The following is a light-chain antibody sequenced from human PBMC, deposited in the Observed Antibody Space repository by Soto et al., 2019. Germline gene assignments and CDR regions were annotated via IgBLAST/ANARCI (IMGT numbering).Light chain of an antibody. CDR3: SSYSTTDALLV. J-gene: IGLJ2*01. CDR2: EVS. V-gene: IGLV2-14*01. CDR1: SSDVGGYNY. Sequence: QSVLTQPASVSGSPGQSITISCTGTSSDVGGYNYVSWYQQHPGKAPKLMIYEVSNRPSGVSNRFSGSKSGNVASLTISGLQPEDEARYYCSSYSTTDALLVFGGGTKLTVL.